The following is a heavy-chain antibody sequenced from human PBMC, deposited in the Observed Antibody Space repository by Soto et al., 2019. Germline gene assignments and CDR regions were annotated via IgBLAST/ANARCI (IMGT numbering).Heavy chain of an antibody. D-gene: IGHD1-7*01. Sequence: ASVKVSCKASGYTFTKNVIHWLRQAPGQTLEWMGWIHTAKGNTKYSQKFEARVTLTRDTAASTAYMELNSLRSDDTAVYYCARDPIWTYTWNYARLNYLDPWGQGTLVTVS. CDR1: GYTFTKNV. V-gene: IGHV1-3*04. CDR2: IHTAKGNT. J-gene: IGHJ5*02. CDR3: ARDPIWTYTWNYARLNYLDP.